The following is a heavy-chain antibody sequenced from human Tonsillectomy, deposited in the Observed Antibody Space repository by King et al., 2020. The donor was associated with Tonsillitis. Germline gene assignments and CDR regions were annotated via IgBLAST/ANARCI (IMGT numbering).Heavy chain of an antibody. CDR1: GFTVSRNY. D-gene: IGHD3-3*01. CDR3: ARVAHDYYDFWRFDY. Sequence: VQLVESGGGLIQRGGSLRLSCAVSGFTVSRNYMNWVRQAPGEGLEWGSLIYRNGSTYYADSVRGRFTISRDNTKNTLYLQMNSLRAEDTAVYYCARVAHDYYDFWRFDYWGQGTLVTVSS. V-gene: IGHV3-53*01. J-gene: IGHJ4*02. CDR2: IYRNGST.